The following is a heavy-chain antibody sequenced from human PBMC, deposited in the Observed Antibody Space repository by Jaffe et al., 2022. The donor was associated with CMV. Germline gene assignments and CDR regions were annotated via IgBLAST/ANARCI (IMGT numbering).Heavy chain of an antibody. CDR3: ARRAGSYWFGP. Sequence: QVLLQESGPGLVKPSETLSLTCTVSGVSISDYYWTWIRQSPEKGLEWIGSMFYSGTTNDNPSLKSRVTMSIDTSRNQMSLKLSSVTAADTAMYYCARRAGSYWFGPWGQGTLVTVSS. D-gene: IGHD3-10*01. J-gene: IGHJ5*02. CDR2: MFYSGTT. V-gene: IGHV4-59*08. CDR1: GVSISDYY.